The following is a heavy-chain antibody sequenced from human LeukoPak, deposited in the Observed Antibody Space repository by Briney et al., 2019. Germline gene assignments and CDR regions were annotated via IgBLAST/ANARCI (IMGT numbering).Heavy chain of an antibody. D-gene: IGHD3-22*01. J-gene: IGHJ4*02. CDR2: IYYSGST. Sequence: KPSETLSVTCTVSGGSIRSHYWSWIRQPPGKGLEWIGYIYYSGSTNYNPSLKSRVTISVDTSKNQFSLKLSSVTAADTAVYYCARDRGDYDSSGYYGYFDYWGQGALVTVSS. CDR3: ARDRGDYDSSGYYGYFDY. V-gene: IGHV4-59*11. CDR1: GGSIRSHY.